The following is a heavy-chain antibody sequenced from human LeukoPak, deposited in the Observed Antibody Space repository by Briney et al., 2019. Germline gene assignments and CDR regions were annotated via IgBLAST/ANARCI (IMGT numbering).Heavy chain of an antibody. D-gene: IGHD2-15*01. Sequence: GGSLRLSCAASGFTFSSYAMSWVRQAPGKGLEWVSAISGSGGSTYYADSVKGRFTISRDNSKNTLYLQMNSLRAEDTAVYYCARAKRYCSGGSCYYGNGGIDYWGQGTLVTVSS. CDR1: GFTFSSYA. CDR3: ARAKRYCSGGSCYYGNGGIDY. J-gene: IGHJ4*02. CDR2: ISGSGGST. V-gene: IGHV3-23*01.